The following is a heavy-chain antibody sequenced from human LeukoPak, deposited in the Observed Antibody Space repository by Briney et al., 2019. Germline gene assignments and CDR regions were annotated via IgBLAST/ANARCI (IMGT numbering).Heavy chain of an antibody. D-gene: IGHD3-3*01. CDR3: ARAITYDFWSGYYHAPGY. J-gene: IGHJ4*02. CDR2: ISSSSSTI. V-gene: IGHV3-48*01. CDR1: GFTFSSYS. Sequence: GGSLRLSCAASGFTFSSYSMYWVRQAPGKGLEWVSYISSSSSTIYYADSVKGRFTISRDNAKNSLYLQMNSLRAEDTAVYYCARAITYDFWSGYYHAPGYWGQGTLVTVSS.